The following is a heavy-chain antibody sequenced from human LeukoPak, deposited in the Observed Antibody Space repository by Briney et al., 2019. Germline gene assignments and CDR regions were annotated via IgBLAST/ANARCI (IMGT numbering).Heavy chain of an antibody. Sequence: SETLSLTCTVSGGSISSYYWSWIRQPPVKGLEWIGHIYYSGSTNYNPSLKSRVTISVDTSKNQFSLKLSSVTAADTAVYYCARGGYSYGYGSYYYYYMDVWGKGTTVTVSS. D-gene: IGHD5-18*01. CDR2: IYYSGST. J-gene: IGHJ6*03. CDR3: ARGGYSYGYGSYYYYYMDV. CDR1: GGSISSYY. V-gene: IGHV4-59*01.